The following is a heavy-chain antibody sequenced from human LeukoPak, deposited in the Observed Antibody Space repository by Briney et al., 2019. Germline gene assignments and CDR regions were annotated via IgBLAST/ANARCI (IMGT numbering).Heavy chain of an antibody. CDR1: GFTFSSYA. J-gene: IGHJ4*02. CDR2: ISGSGGST. Sequence: GGSLRLSCAASGFTFSSYAMSWVRQAPGRGLEWVSAISGSGGSTYYADSVKGRFTISRDNSKNTLYLQMNSLRAEDTAVYYCAKGPGNYYDSSGYLYYFDYWGQGTLVTVSS. D-gene: IGHD3-22*01. CDR3: AKGPGNYYDSSGYLYYFDY. V-gene: IGHV3-23*01.